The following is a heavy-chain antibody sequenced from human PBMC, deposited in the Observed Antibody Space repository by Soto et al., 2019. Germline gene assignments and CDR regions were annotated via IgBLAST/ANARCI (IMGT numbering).Heavy chain of an antibody. V-gene: IGHV3-23*01. CDR3: AKDIVVVPAAIVYYYYYGMDV. Sequence: GGSLRLSCAASGFPFSSYAMSWVRQAPGKGLEWVSAISGSGGSTYYADSVKGRFTISRDNSKNTLYLQMNSLRAEDTAVYYCAKDIVVVPAAIVYYYYYGMDVWGQGTTVTVSS. CDR2: ISGSGGST. J-gene: IGHJ6*02. CDR1: GFPFSSYA. D-gene: IGHD2-2*01.